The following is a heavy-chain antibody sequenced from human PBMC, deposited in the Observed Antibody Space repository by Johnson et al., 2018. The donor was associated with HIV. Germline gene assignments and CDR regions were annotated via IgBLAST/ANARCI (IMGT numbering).Heavy chain of an antibody. CDR1: GFTFSSYA. J-gene: IGHJ3*02. V-gene: IGHV3-30*04. CDR2: VSYDGSNK. CDR3: AKYRIVGPTRGSAFDI. D-gene: IGHD1-26*01. Sequence: QVQLMESGGGVVQPGRSLRLSCAASGFTFSSYAMHWVRQAPGKGLEWVAVVSYDGSNKYYADSVKGRFTISRDNSKSTLILQMNGLREEDTAIYYCAKYRIVGPTRGSAFDIWGQGTMVTVSS.